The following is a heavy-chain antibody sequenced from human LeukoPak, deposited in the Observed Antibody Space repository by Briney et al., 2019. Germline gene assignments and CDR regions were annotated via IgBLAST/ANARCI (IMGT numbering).Heavy chain of an antibody. J-gene: IGHJ6*03. Sequence: GESLKISCKGSGYSFTSYWIGWVRQMPGKGLEWMGIIHSGDSKITYSPSFQGQVTISADKSISTAYLQWSSLKASDTAMYYCARQVVATIEPYYYYYMDVWGKGTTVTVSS. CDR1: GYSFTSYW. D-gene: IGHD5-12*01. CDR3: ARQVVATIEPYYYYYMDV. CDR2: IHSGDSKI. V-gene: IGHV5-51*01.